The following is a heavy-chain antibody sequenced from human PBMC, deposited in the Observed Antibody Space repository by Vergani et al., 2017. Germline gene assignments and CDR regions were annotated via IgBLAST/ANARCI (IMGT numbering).Heavy chain of an antibody. CDR2: IKQDGSEK. CDR3: TKGSVYYHDSAGHGYDPYTGFDL. Sequence: EVQVVESGGGLVQPGGSLRLSCGASRFTFSTYWMSWVRQAPGKGLEWVANIKQDGSEKDYVDSVKGRFTVSRDNAKNSLFLEMNSLRFEDTAVYFCTKGSVYYHDSAGHGYDPYTGFDLWGQGTLVTVSS. CDR1: RFTFSTYW. V-gene: IGHV3-7*03. J-gene: IGHJ3*01. D-gene: IGHD5-12*01.